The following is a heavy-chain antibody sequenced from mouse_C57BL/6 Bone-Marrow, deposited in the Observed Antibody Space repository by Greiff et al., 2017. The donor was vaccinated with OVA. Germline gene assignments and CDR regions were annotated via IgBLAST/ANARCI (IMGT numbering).Heavy chain of an antibody. CDR3: ARQDPYYAMDY. Sequence: DVMLVESGGDLVKPGGSLKLSCAASGFPFSSYGMSWVRQTPDKRLEWVATISSGGSYTYYPASVKGRFTISRDNAKNTLYLQMSSLKSEDTAMYYCARQDPYYAMDYWGQGTSVTVSS. CDR2: ISSGGSYT. J-gene: IGHJ4*01. CDR1: GFPFSSYG. V-gene: IGHV5-6*02.